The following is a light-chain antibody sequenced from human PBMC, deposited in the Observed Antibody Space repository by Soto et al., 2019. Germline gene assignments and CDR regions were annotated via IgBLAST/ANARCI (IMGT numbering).Light chain of an antibody. CDR1: QSISSY. J-gene: IGKJ3*01. CDR2: AAS. Sequence: IQMTQSPSSLSASVGDRVIITCRASQSISSYLNWYQQKPGKAPKLLIYAASNLQSGVPARFSGSGSGTDFTLTISSLQPEDFATYYCLQKYFYPFTFGPGTKVDIK. CDR3: LQKYFYPFT. V-gene: IGKV1-6*01.